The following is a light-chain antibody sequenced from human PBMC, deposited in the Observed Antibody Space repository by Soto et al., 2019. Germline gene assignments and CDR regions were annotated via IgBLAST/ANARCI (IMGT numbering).Light chain of an antibody. CDR2: EGD. CDR1: TSDFGSSNF. J-gene: IGLJ1*01. CDR3: CSFARSSSFYV. Sequence: SFLPQPAPVSGSPGQSTTIPCSGTTSDFGSSNFVSWYQQHPGKAPKLIIFEGDRRPSGVSGRFSGSKSGNTASLTISGLQAEDEADYYCCSFARSSSFYVFGTGTKVTVL. V-gene: IGLV2-23*01.